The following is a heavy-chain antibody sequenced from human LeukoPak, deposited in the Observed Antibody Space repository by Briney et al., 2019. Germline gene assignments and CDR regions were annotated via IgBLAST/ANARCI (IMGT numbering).Heavy chain of an antibody. D-gene: IGHD3-10*01. CDR3: ARDRAHYYYYGMDV. V-gene: IGHV3-66*01. Sequence: PGGSLRLSCAASGFTVSSNYMSWVRQAPGKGLEWVSVIYSGGSTYYADSVKGRFTISRDNSKNTLYLQMSSLRAEDTAVYYCARDRAHYYYYGMDVWGQGTTVTVSS. CDR1: GFTVSSNY. J-gene: IGHJ6*02. CDR2: IYSGGST.